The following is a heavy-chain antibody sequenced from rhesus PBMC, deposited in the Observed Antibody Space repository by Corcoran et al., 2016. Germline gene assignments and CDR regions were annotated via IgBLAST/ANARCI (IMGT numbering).Heavy chain of an antibody. J-gene: IGHJ4*01. CDR1: GGSISSGYYY. D-gene: IGHD5-12*01. CDR2: ITYSGST. Sequence: QVQLQESGPGLVKPSETLSLTCAVSGGSISSGYYYWSWIRQPPGKGLEWIGYITYSGSTSYHPSLKRRVTISRDTSKNQFSLKLSSVTAADTAVYYCARALPRGYSFSYWGQGVLVTVSS. V-gene: IGHV4-122*02. CDR3: ARALPRGYSFSY.